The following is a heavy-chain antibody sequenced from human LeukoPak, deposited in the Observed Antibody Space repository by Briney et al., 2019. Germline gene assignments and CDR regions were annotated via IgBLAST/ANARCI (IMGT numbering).Heavy chain of an antibody. V-gene: IGHV3-30*02. Sequence: GGSLRLSCAASGFTFSSYGMHWVRQAPGKGLEWVAFIRYDGSNKYYADSVKGRFTISRDNSKNTLYLQMNSLRAEDTAVYYCARERPAYYYFDYWGQGTLVTVSS. D-gene: IGHD2-8*01. CDR2: IRYDGSNK. J-gene: IGHJ4*02. CDR3: ARERPAYYYFDY. CDR1: GFTFSSYG.